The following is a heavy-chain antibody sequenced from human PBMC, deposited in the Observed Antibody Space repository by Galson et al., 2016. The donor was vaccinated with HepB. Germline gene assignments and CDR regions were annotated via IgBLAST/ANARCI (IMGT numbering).Heavy chain of an antibody. J-gene: IGHJ6*02. CDR3: ARAQRSDYGSGMDV. V-gene: IGHV1-69*10. D-gene: IGHD3-10*01. CDR2: IIPILRTG. CDR1: GGTFSSYA. Sequence: SVKVSCKASGGTFSSYAISWARQAPGQGLEWMGWIIPILRTGNYAQKFQGRVTITADKSTSTAYMELSSLRSEDTAVYYCARAQRSDYGSGMDVWGRGTTVTVSS.